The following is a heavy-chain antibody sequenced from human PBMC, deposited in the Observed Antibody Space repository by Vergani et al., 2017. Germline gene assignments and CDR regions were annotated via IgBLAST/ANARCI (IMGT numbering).Heavy chain of an antibody. CDR2: IIPIFGTE. J-gene: IGHJ6*02. CDR1: GGTFSSYA. CDR3: ARDGIYSGYEGYYYYGMDV. V-gene: IGHV1-69*13. D-gene: IGHD5-12*01. Sequence: QVQLVQSGAEVKKPGSSVKVSCKASGGTFSSYAISWVRQAPGQGPEWMGRIIPIFGTENYAQKFQGRVTITADESTSTAYMELSILRSEDTAVYYWARDGIYSGYEGYYYYGMDVWGQGTTVTVSS.